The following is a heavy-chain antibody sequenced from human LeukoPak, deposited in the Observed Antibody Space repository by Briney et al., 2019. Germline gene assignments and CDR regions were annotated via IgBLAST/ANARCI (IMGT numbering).Heavy chain of an antibody. D-gene: IGHD5-24*01. Sequence: ASVKVSCKASGGTFSSYAISWVRQAPGQGLEWMGGIIPIFGTANYAQKSQGRVTITADESTSTAYMELSSLRSEDTAVYYCARGRVSREFDYWGQGTLVTVSS. CDR3: ARGRVSREFDY. CDR2: IIPIFGTA. CDR1: GGTFSSYA. J-gene: IGHJ4*02. V-gene: IGHV1-69*13.